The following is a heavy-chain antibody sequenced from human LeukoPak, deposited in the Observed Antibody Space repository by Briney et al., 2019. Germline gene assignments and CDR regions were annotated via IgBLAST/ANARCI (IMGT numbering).Heavy chain of an antibody. CDR1: GGSISTRNYY. CDR3: ARHRGGYVDY. J-gene: IGHJ4*02. D-gene: IGHD3-10*01. CDR2: IYYSGST. V-gene: IGHV4-39*01. Sequence: SETLSLTCTVSGGSISTRNYYWSWIRQPPGKGLEWIGSIYYSGSTDYNPSLKSRVTISVDTSRNQFSLKLSSVTAADTAVYYCARHRGGYVDYWGQGTLVTVSS.